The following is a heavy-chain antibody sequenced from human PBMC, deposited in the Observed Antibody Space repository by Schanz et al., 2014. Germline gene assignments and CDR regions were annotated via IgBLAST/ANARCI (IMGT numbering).Heavy chain of an antibody. D-gene: IGHD3-9*01. J-gene: IGHJ4*02. CDR2: LTGSGGGT. V-gene: IGHV3-23*01. Sequence: EVQLLESGGGLVQPGGSLRLSCVASGFTFSTYAMSWVRQAPGKGPEWVSSLTGSGGGTYYADSVRGRFAISRDNSKNTLYLQVNSLRAEDTAVYYCAKHVRSLTGNDYWGQGTLVTVSS. CDR3: AKHVRSLTGNDY. CDR1: GFTFSTYA.